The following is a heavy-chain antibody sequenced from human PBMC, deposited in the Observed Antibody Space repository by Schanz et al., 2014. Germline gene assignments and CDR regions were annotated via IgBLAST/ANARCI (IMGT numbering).Heavy chain of an antibody. V-gene: IGHV3-48*01. CDR1: GFTFSSYS. J-gene: IGHJ6*02. D-gene: IGHD1-7*01. Sequence: VQLVESGGGVVQPGRSLRLSCAASGFTFSSYSMNWVRQAPGKGLEWVSYISSSSSTIYYADSVKGRFTISRDNSKNILSLQMNSLRAEDTAVYFCASLIGTTSAHFYGMDVWGQGTTVTVSS. CDR3: ASLIGTTSAHFYGMDV. CDR2: ISSSSSTI.